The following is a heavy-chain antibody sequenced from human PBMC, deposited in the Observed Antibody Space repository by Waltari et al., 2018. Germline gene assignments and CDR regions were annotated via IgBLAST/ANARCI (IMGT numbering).Heavy chain of an antibody. CDR2: IYYTGST. Sequence: QVQLQQSGAILLEPSETLALLCTVSEGAPGGFYWSWVRQPPGKGLDWIGYIYYTGSTNFNPSLTSRVTMSVDTSKNQFSLKLSSVTAADTAFYYCARGGGGDWEWFDPWGQGTLVTVSS. D-gene: IGHD2-21*02. CDR3: ARGGGGDWEWFDP. V-gene: IGHV4-59*01. CDR1: EGAPGGFY. J-gene: IGHJ5*02.